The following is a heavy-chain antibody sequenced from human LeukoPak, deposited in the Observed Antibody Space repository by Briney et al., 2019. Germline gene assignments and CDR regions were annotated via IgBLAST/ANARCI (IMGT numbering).Heavy chain of an antibody. CDR3: ARDHSKVVVIGSAVPFDY. Sequence: ASVQVSCKASGYTFTSYGISWVRQAPGQGLEWMGWINAYNGNTNYAQKLQGRVTMTTDTSTSTAYMELRSLRSDDTAVYYCARDHSKVVVIGSAVPFDYWGQGTLVTVSS. CDR2: INAYNGNT. V-gene: IGHV1-18*01. D-gene: IGHD3-22*01. CDR1: GYTFTSYG. J-gene: IGHJ4*02.